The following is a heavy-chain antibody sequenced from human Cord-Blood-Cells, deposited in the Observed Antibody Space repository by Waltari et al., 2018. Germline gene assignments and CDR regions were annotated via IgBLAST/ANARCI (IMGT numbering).Heavy chain of an antibody. CDR2: INHSGST. J-gene: IGHJ3*02. CDR3: ARGPRLRAFDI. D-gene: IGHD2-15*01. V-gene: IGHV4-34*01. CDR1: GRSFSGYY. Sequence: QVQLQQWGAGLLTPSETLSLTCAVYGRSFSGYYWSWIRQPPGKGLEWIGEINHSGSTNYNPSLKSRVTISVDTSKNQFSLKLSSVTAADTAVYYCARGPRLRAFDIWGQGTMVTVSS.